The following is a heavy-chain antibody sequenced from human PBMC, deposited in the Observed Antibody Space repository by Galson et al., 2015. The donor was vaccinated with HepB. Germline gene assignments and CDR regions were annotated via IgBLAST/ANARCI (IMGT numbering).Heavy chain of an antibody. CDR3: VKDHHCSGGSCSIDY. J-gene: IGHJ4*02. CDR1: GFTFSSYA. CDR2: ISSNGGST. Sequence: SLRLSCAASGFTFSSYAMHWVRQAPGKGLEYVSAISSNGGSTYYADSVKGRFTISRDNSKNTLYLQMSSLRAEDTAVYYCVKDHHCSGGSCSIDYWGQGTLVTVSS. D-gene: IGHD2-15*01. V-gene: IGHV3-64D*06.